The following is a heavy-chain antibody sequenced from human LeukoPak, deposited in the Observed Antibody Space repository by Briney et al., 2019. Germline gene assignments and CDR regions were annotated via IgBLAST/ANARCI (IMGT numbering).Heavy chain of an antibody. CDR1: GASVSSGSYY. D-gene: IGHD5-12*01. CDR3: AREFTGYDDY. CDR2: IYYSGSS. J-gene: IGHJ4*02. Sequence: SETLSLTCTVSGASVSSGSYYWSWIRQPPGKGLEWIGYIYYSGSSHYNPSLKSRVTMSVDLSRNEFSLKMTSVTAADTAVYYCAREFTGYDDYWGQGTSVTVSS. V-gene: IGHV4-61*01.